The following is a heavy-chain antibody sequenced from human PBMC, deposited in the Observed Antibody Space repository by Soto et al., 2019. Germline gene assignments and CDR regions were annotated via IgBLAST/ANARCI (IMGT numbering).Heavy chain of an antibody. V-gene: IGHV4-34*01. Sequence: QVQLQQWGAGLLKPSETLSLTCAVYGGSFSGYYWSWIRQPPGKGLEWIGEINHSGSTNYNPSLKRRVTISVDTSKNQFSLKLSSVTAADTAVYYCARTRDSRDYYDYVWGSYRFSPYFDYWGQGTLVTVSS. CDR2: INHSGST. CDR1: GGSFSGYY. D-gene: IGHD3-16*02. J-gene: IGHJ4*02. CDR3: ARTRDSRDYYDYVWGSYRFSPYFDY.